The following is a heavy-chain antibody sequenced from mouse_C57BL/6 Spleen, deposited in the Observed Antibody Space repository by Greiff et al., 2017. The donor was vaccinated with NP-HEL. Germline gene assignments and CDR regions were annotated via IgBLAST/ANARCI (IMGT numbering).Heavy chain of an antibody. CDR3: ARERDGYYGGIFFDY. V-gene: IGHV5-17*01. Sequence: EVKVVESGGGLVKPGGSLKLSCAASGFTFSDYGMHWVRPAPEKGLEWVANISSGSSTIYYAHTVKGRFTISKDTATNTLFLQLTSLRSEDTAMYYCARERDGYYGGIFFDYWGQGTTLTVSS. CDR1: GFTFSDYG. CDR2: ISSGSSTI. D-gene: IGHD2-3*01. J-gene: IGHJ2*01.